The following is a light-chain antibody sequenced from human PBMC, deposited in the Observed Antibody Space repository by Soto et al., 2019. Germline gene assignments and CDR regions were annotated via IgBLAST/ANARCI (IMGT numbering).Light chain of an antibody. CDR1: SSNIGANT. CDR2: SHS. Sequence: QSALTQPPSASGTPGQRVAVCCSGSSSNIGANTVNWYQQLPGAAPKLLIYSHSQRPSGVPDRFSGSKSGTSASLAISGLQSDDEADYYCAAWDDSMNGYVFGSGTKVTVL. V-gene: IGLV1-44*01. CDR3: AAWDDSMNGYV. J-gene: IGLJ1*01.